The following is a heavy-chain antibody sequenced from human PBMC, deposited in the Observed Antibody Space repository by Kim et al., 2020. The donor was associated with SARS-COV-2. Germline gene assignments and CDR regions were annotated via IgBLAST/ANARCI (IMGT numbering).Heavy chain of an antibody. J-gene: IGHJ6*02. V-gene: IGHV4-34*01. CDR2: INHSGST. CDR1: GGSFSGYY. Sequence: SETLSLTCAVYGGSFSGYYWSWIRQPPGKGLEWIGEINHSGSTNYNPSLKSRVTISVDTSKNQFSLKLSSVTAADTAVYYCARGAFHPSRGGYYYYGMDVWGQGTTVTVSS. CDR3: ARGAFHPSRGGYYYYGMDV.